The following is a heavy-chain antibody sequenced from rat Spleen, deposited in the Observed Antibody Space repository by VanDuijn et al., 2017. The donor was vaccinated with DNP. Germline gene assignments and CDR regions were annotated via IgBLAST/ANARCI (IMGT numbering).Heavy chain of an antibody. CDR2: ISYTGST. D-gene: IGHD1-7*01. CDR1: AYSITSNY. Sequence: EVQLQESGPGLVKPSQSLSLTCSVTAYSITSNYWGWIRKFPGNRMEWIGHISYTGSTSYNPSLKSRISITRDTSKNQFFLHLNSVTTEDTATYYCARWTRYFDYWGQGAMVTVSS. CDR3: ARWTRYFDY. J-gene: IGHJ2*01. V-gene: IGHV3-1*01.